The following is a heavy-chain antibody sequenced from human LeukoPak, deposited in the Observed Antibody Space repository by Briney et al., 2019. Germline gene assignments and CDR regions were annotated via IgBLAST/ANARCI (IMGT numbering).Heavy chain of an antibody. D-gene: IGHD2-8*01. CDR1: GGSISSGGYS. CDR3: AREPPRGHMVYAMS. V-gene: IGHV4-30-2*01. Sequence: SQTLSLTCAVSGGSISSGGYSWSWIRQPPGKGLEWIGYIYHSGSTYYNPSLKSRVTISVDRSKNQFSLKLSSVTAADTAVCYCAREPPRGHMVYAMSWGQGTLVTVSS. CDR2: IYHSGST. J-gene: IGHJ5*02.